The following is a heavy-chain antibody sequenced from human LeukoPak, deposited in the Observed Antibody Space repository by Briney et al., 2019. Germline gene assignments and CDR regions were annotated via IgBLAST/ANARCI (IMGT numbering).Heavy chain of an antibody. CDR1: GGSITSSSYY. Sequence: SETLSLTCTVSGGSITSSSYYWGWIRQPPGNGLEWIGSIYYSGSTYYNPSLKSRVTISVDTSKNQFSLKLSSVTAADTAVYYCATTPQRGYSYGWGTDAFDIWGQGTMVTVSS. CDR2: IYYSGST. D-gene: IGHD5-18*01. J-gene: IGHJ3*02. V-gene: IGHV4-39*07. CDR3: ATTPQRGYSYGWGTDAFDI.